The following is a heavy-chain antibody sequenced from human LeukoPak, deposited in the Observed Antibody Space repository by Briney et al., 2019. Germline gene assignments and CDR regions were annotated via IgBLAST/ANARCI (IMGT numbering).Heavy chain of an antibody. CDR2: ISYDGSNK. CDR3: ARPYYYSSGSYPY. V-gene: IGHV3-30*04. D-gene: IGHD3-10*01. J-gene: IGHJ4*02. Sequence: GGSLRLSCAASGFTFSSYAMHWVRQAPGKGLEWVAVISYDGSNKYYADSVKGRFTISRDNAKNSLYLQMNSLRAEDTALYFCARPYYYSSGSYPYWGRGTLVTVSS. CDR1: GFTFSSYA.